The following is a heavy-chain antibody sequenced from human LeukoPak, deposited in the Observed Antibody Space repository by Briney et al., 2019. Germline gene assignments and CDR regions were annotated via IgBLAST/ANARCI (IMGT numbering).Heavy chain of an antibody. D-gene: IGHD3-22*01. CDR2: ISAYKGST. CDR1: SYTFTGYG. V-gene: IGHV1-18*01. J-gene: IGHJ4*02. CDR3: ARADSGGYYVAYWY. Sequence: ASVKVSRKASSYTFTGYGIIWVRQAPGQGLEWLGWISAYKGSTKYPQMFQGRVTVTTDTSTSTAYMELRSLRSDDTAVYYCARADSGGYYVAYWYWGQGTLVTVSS.